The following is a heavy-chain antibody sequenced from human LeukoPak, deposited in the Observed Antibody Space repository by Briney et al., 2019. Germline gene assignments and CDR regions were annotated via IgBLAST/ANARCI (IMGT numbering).Heavy chain of an antibody. V-gene: IGHV1-3*01. CDR3: ASEDRSGHYDFWSGYLRSGMDV. Sequence: GASVKVSCKASGYTFTSYAMHWVRQAPGQRLEWMGWINAGNGNTKYSQEFQGRVTITRDTSASTAYMELSSLRSEDTAVYYCASEDRSGHYDFWSGYLRSGMDVWGQGTTVTVSS. J-gene: IGHJ6*02. CDR1: GYTFTSYA. CDR2: INAGNGNT. D-gene: IGHD3-3*01.